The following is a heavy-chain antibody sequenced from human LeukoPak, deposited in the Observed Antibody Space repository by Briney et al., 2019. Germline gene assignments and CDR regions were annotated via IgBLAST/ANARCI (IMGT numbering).Heavy chain of an antibody. J-gene: IGHJ5*02. V-gene: IGHV4-4*07. Sequence: PSETLSLTCTASGGSISSYTWNWIRQPAGKGLEWIARINTSGTANYNPSLKSRVSISVDKYKNQFSLQLSSVTAADTAVYYCARDWGHSTASPNWFGPWGQGTLVTV. D-gene: IGHD2/OR15-2a*01. CDR2: INTSGTA. CDR3: ARDWGHSTASPNWFGP. CDR1: GGSISSYT.